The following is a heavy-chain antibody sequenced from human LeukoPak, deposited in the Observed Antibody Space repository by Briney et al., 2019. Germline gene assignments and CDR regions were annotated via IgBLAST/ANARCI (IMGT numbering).Heavy chain of an antibody. CDR2: INHSGST. CDR1: GGSFSGYY. Sequence: FKPSETLSLTCAVYGGSFSGYYWSWIRQPPGEGLEWIGEINHSGSTNYNPSLKSRVTISVDTSKNQFSLKLSSVTAADTAMYYCARVETEGSSWYGVHYFDYWGQGTQVTVSS. CDR3: ARVETEGSSWYGVHYFDY. J-gene: IGHJ4*02. D-gene: IGHD6-13*01. V-gene: IGHV4-34*01.